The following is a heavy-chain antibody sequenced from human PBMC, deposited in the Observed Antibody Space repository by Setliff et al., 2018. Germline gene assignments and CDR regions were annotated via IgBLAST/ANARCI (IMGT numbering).Heavy chain of an antibody. V-gene: IGHV4-59*01. CDR3: ARGGTYRYFDY. CDR1: GGSIGTYY. CDR2: VYYSGTT. J-gene: IGHJ4*02. Sequence: SETLSLTCTVSGGSIGTYYWSWIRQPPGKGLEFIGYVYYSGTTNYDPSLKSRVTMSVDTSKNQFSLKLSSVTAADTAVYYCARGGTYRYFDYWGQGTLVTVSS.